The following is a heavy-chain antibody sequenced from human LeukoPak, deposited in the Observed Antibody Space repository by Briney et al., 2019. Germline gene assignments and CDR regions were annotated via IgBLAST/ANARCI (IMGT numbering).Heavy chain of an antibody. CDR1: GYSFTTYW. CDR3: ARLDSSSWYRYFDY. CDR2: IYPGDSET. Sequence: GESLKISCKGSGYSFTTYWIAWVRQMPGKGLEWMGIIYPGDSETRYSPSFQGQVTISADKSISTAYLQWSTLKAADTAMYYCARLDSSSWYRYFDYWGQGTMVSLSS. J-gene: IGHJ4*02. V-gene: IGHV5-51*01. D-gene: IGHD6-13*01.